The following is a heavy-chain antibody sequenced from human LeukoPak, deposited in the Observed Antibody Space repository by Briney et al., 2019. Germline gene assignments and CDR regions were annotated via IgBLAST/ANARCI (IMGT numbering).Heavy chain of an antibody. CDR2: INHSGIT. Sequence: SETLSLTCAVYGGSFSAYYWTWIRQSPGKGLEWIVEINHSGITNYTPSLKSRVTISVDTSKNQFSLNLSSVTAADTAVYYCARKSSRSGGPDQYYFYYGMDVWGQGITVTVSS. V-gene: IGHV4-34*01. CDR3: ARKSSRSGGPDQYYFYYGMDV. D-gene: IGHD6-6*01. CDR1: GGSFSAYY. J-gene: IGHJ6*02.